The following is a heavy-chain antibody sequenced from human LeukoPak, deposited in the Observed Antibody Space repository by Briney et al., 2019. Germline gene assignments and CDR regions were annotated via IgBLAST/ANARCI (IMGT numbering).Heavy chain of an antibody. CDR2: ISYDGSDK. V-gene: IGHV3-30*18. Sequence: PGGSLRLSCAASGFTFSNYGLHWVRLAPGKGLEWVAVISYDGSDKYYADSVKGRFTISRDNSKNTLFLQMNSLRAEDTAVYYCAKDGEPDYWGQGTLVTVSS. CDR3: AKDGEPDY. J-gene: IGHJ4*02. CDR1: GFTFSNYG. D-gene: IGHD1-26*01.